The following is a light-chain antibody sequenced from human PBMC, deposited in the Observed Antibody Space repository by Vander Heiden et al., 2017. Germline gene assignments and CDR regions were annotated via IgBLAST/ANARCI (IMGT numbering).Light chain of an antibody. CDR2: EVT. CDR1: SSDVGSYNF. CDR3: CSFAGTTTPNYV. Sequence: QSALPQPPSVSACPGRPSSISCTGTSSDVGSYNFVSWYQQHPGKAPKLMIYEVTKRPSGISSRFSGSKSGNTASLTISGLQVEDEADYYCCSFAGTTTPNYVFGTGTTVTVL. J-gene: IGLJ1*01. V-gene: IGLV2-23*02.